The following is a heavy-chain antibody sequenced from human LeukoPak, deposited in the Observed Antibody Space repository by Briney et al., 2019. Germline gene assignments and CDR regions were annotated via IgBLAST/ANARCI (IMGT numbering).Heavy chain of an antibody. V-gene: IGHV3-48*01. CDR2: ISSSSTTI. Sequence: GGSLRLSCAASGFTFSSYSMSWVRQAPGKGLEWVSYISSSSTTIYYADSVKGRFTISRDNAKNSLYLQMNSLRAEDTAVYYCARGSLIMITFGGVEAFDIWGQGTMVTVSS. D-gene: IGHD3-16*01. J-gene: IGHJ3*02. CDR3: ARGSLIMITFGGVEAFDI. CDR1: GFTFSSYS.